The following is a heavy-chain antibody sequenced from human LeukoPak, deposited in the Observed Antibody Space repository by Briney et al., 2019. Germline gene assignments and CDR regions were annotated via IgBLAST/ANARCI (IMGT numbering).Heavy chain of an antibody. CDR3: ARDHHYGSGSYYYGP. CDR1: GFTSSSYS. D-gene: IGHD3-10*01. Sequence: GGSLRLSCAASGFTSSSYSMNWVCQAPGKGLEWVSYISSSSSTIYYADSVKGRFTITRDNAKNSLYLQMNSLRAEDTAVYYCARDHHYGSGSYYYGPWGQGTLVTVSS. V-gene: IGHV3-48*01. J-gene: IGHJ5*02. CDR2: ISSSSSTI.